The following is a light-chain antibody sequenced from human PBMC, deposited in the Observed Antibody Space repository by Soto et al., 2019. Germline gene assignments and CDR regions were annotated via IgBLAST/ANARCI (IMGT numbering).Light chain of an antibody. Sequence: DIVMTQSPDSLAVSLSERATINCKSSQSVLYSSNNKNYLAWYQQKAGQPPKLLIYGASTRESGVPDRISGSGSGTDFTLTISSLQAEDVAVYYCQQYFGTPTFGGGTKVEI. CDR3: QQYFGTPT. CDR2: GAS. V-gene: IGKV4-1*01. J-gene: IGKJ4*01. CDR1: QSVLYSSNNKNY.